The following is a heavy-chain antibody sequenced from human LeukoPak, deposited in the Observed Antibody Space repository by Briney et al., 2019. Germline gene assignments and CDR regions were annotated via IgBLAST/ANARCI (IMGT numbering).Heavy chain of an antibody. D-gene: IGHD6-13*01. J-gene: IGHJ6*02. V-gene: IGHV3-7*05. CDR2: IKEDGSEE. Sequence: PGRSLRLSCAASGFTFSGYGMHWVRQTPEKGLEWVANIKEDGSEEVYVDSVKGRFTISRDNAKSSLYLQMNSLRTKDTAVYYCARDPYSRSWSYGMDVWGQGTTATVSS. CDR3: ARDPYSRSWSYGMDV. CDR1: GFTFSGYG.